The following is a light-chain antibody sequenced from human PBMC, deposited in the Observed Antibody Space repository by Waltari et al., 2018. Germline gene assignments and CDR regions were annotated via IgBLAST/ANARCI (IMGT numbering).Light chain of an antibody. CDR2: AAS. CDR3: QQSFSVPWT. Sequence: DIQMTQSPSSLSASVGDRVTITGRASQSSGSYVNWYQQKPGKVPTLLIFAASSLQSGVPSRFSVSGSGTDFTLTIRSLTSEDFATYYCQQSFSVPWTFGQGTKVEIK. CDR1: QSSGSY. J-gene: IGKJ1*01. V-gene: IGKV1-39*01.